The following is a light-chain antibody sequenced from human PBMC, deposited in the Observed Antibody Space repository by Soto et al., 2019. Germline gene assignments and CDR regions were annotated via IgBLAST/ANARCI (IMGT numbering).Light chain of an antibody. Sequence: ALTQPASVSGSPGHSITISCTGTSSDVGSYNLVSWYQQHPGKAPKLMIYEGSKRPSGVSNRFSGSKSGNTASLTISGLQAEDEADYYCCSYAGSSTYVFGTGTKVTVL. V-gene: IGLV2-23*01. CDR2: EGS. CDR1: SSDVGSYNL. J-gene: IGLJ1*01. CDR3: CSYAGSSTYV.